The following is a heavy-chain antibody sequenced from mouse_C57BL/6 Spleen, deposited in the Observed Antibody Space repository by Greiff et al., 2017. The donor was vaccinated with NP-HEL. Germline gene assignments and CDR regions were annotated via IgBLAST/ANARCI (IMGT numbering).Heavy chain of an antibody. CDR1: GYTFTSYW. CDR3: ARSGRFYAMDY. D-gene: IGHD3-1*01. Sequence: VKLQQPGAELVRPGSSVKLSCKASGYTFTSYWMHWVKQRPIQGLEWIGNIDPSDSETHYNQKFKDKATLTVDKSSSTAYMQLSSLTSEDSAVYYCARSGRFYAMDYWGQGTSVTVSS. V-gene: IGHV1-52*01. J-gene: IGHJ4*01. CDR2: IDPSDSET.